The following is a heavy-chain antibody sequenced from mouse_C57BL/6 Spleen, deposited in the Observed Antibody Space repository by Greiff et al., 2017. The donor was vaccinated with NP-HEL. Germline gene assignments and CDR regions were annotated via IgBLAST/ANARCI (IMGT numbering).Heavy chain of an antibody. D-gene: IGHD1-1*01. V-gene: IGHV1-18*01. Sequence: DVQLQESGPELVKPGASVKIPCKASGYTFTDYNMDWVKQSHGKSLEWIGDINPNNGGTIYNQKFKGKATLTVDKSSSTAYIELRCLTSEDTAVYYCARPTITTVPHWYFDVWGTGTTVTVSS. CDR2: INPNNGGT. J-gene: IGHJ1*03. CDR1: GYTFTDYN. CDR3: ARPTITTVPHWYFDV.